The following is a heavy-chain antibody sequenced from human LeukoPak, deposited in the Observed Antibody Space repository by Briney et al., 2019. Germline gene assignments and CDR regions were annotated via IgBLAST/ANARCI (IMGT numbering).Heavy chain of an antibody. Sequence: GGSLRLSCATSGFTFRRFGMHWVRQAPGKGLEYVSAISSNGGSTYYADSVKGRFTISRDNSKNTLYLQMGSLRVDDMGVYYCARGHDEDDASDYFDYWGQGTLVTVSS. V-gene: IGHV3-64*02. CDR2: ISSNGGST. CDR1: GFTFRRFG. CDR3: ARGHDEDDASDYFDY. J-gene: IGHJ4*02. D-gene: IGHD2-15*01.